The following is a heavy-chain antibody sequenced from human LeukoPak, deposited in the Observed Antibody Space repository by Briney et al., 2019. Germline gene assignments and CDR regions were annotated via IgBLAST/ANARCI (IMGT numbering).Heavy chain of an antibody. CDR3: ARDYLVVVAAIGY. CDR1: GYTFIDYA. D-gene: IGHD2-15*01. CDR2: INAGNGNT. J-gene: IGHJ4*02. V-gene: IGHV1-3*01. Sequence: ASVKVSCKASGYTFIDYAMHWVRQAPGQRLEWMGWINAGNGNTKYSQKLHGRVTMTTDTSTSTAYMELRSLRFDDTAVYYCARDYLVVVAAIGYWGQGTLVTVSS.